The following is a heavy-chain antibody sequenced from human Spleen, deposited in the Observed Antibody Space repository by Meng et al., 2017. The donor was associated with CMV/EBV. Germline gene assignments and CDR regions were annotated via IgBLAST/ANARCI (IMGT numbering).Heavy chain of an antibody. D-gene: IGHD2/OR15-2a*01. CDR1: GFPFSTFG. CDR2: IQFDGNKK. V-gene: IGHV3-33*05. J-gene: IGHJ3*02. Sequence: GGSLRLSCAASGFPFSTFGMHWVRQPPGKGLEWVALIQFDGNKKYYTDSVKGRFTISRDNAKNSLYLQMNSLRAEDTAVYYCARGILWNAFDIWGQGTMVTVSS. CDR3: ARGILWNAFDI.